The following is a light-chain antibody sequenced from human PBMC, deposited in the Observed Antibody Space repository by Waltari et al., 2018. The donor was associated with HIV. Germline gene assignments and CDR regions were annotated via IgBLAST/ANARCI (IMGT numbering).Light chain of an antibody. V-gene: IGKV1-33*01. Sequence: DIQMTQSPSSLSASVGDTVTITCQASQGISEYLNWYQQRPGKAPKLLIYDASNLQAGVPSRFSGSGSETDFSLTITSLQPEDVATFYCQQYNHLPITFGQGTRLEIK. J-gene: IGKJ5*01. CDR2: DAS. CDR1: QGISEY. CDR3: QQYNHLPIT.